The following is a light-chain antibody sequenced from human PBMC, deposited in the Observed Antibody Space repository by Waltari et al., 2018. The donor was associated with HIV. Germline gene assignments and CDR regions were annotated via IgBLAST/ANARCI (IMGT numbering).Light chain of an antibody. CDR3: ACWDRSGDYIL. CDR2: GKN. V-gene: IGLV3-19*01. CDR1: SLRTYY. J-gene: IGLJ2*01. Sequence: SSELTQDPAVSVALGQTVNLACLGDSLRTYYVSWYRLRPGQAPQLLVYGKNSRPSGIPDRFSAASSGNRACLTITGARAEDEADYYCACWDRSGDYILFGGGTSLTGL.